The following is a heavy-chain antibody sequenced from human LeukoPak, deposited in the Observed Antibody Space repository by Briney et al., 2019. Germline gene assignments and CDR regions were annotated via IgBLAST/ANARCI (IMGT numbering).Heavy chain of an antibody. V-gene: IGHV3-21*01. D-gene: IGHD5-18*01. Sequence: GGSLRLSCAASGFTFSSYSMNWARQAPGKGLEWVSSISSSRNYIYYADSVKGRFTISRDNAKNSLYLQMNSLRAEDTAVYYCARVDTAMVSFDPWGQGTLVTVSS. CDR3: ARVDTAMVSFDP. CDR1: GFTFSSYS. J-gene: IGHJ5*02. CDR2: ISSSRNYI.